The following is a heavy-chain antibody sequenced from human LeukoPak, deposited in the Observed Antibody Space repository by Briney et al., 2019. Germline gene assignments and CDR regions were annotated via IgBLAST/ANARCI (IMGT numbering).Heavy chain of an antibody. V-gene: IGHV4-30-2*01. CDR1: GGSISSGGYS. D-gene: IGHD5-24*01. CDR2: IYHSGST. J-gene: IGHJ3*02. CDR3: ALKDGYNYDAFDI. Sequence: SQTVSLTCAVSGGSISSGGYSWSWIRQPPGKGLEWIGYIYHSGSTYYNPSLKSRVTISVDRSKNQFSLKLSSVTAADTAVYYCALKDGYNYDAFDIWGQGTMVTVSS.